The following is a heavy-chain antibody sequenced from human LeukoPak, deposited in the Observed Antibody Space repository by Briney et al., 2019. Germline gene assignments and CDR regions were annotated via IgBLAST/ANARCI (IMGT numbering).Heavy chain of an antibody. V-gene: IGHV3-7*03. J-gene: IGHJ4*02. CDR1: GFTFSQFW. CDR3: AREYSSGQDY. Sequence: PGGSLRLSCAASGFTFSQFWMSWVRQAPGKGLEWVANIHQDGNEKFYVDSIKGRFTISRDNAKNSLYLQMNSLRAEDTAVYYCAREYSSGQDYWGQGTLVTVSS. CDR2: IHQDGNEK. D-gene: IGHD6-19*01.